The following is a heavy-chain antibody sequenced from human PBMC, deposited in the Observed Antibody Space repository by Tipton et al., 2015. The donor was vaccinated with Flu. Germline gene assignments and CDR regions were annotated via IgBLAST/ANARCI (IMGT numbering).Heavy chain of an antibody. Sequence: TLSLTCTVSGASINSNFWSWIRQSPGKGLEWIGYIYSGGSTKYNPYFESRVTMSIDTSKNQSSLKVTSVTAADTAVYFCVRDPSSPYINWFDPWGQGTRVTVSS. D-gene: IGHD2-2*01. V-gene: IGHV4-4*08. CDR2: IYSGGST. CDR3: VRDPSSPYINWFDP. J-gene: IGHJ5*02. CDR1: GASINSNF.